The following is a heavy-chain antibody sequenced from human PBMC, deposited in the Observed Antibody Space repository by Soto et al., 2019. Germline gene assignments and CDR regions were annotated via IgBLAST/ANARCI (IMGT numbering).Heavy chain of an antibody. CDR1: GVTFSSYG. J-gene: IGHJ6*02. Sequence: PGGSLRLSCAASGVTFSSYGMHWVRQAPGKGLEWVAVISYDGSNKYYADSVKGRFTISRDNSENTLYLQMNSLRAEDTAVYYCAKVQGYSSGSLYYYGMDVWGQGTTVTVSS. CDR2: ISYDGSNK. V-gene: IGHV3-30*18. D-gene: IGHD6-19*01. CDR3: AKVQGYSSGSLYYYGMDV.